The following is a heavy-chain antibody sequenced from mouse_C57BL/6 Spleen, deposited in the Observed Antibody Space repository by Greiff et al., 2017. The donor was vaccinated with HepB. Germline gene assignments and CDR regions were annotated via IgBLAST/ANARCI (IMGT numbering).Heavy chain of an antibody. J-gene: IGHJ4*01. CDR2: IYYSGTI. V-gene: IGHV3-5*01. D-gene: IGHD2-5*01. Sequence: EVQGVESGPGLVKPSQTVFLTCTVTGISITTGNYRWSWIRQFPGNKLEWIGYIYYSGTITYNPSLTSRTTITRDTPKNQFFLEMNSLTAEDTATYYCARASNYVGIYAMDYWGQGTSVTVSS. CDR3: ARASNYVGIYAMDY. CDR1: GISITTGNYR.